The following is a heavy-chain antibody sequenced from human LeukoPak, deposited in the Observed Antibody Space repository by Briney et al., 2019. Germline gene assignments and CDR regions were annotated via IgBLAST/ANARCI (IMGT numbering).Heavy chain of an antibody. Sequence: PSETLSLTCTVSGGSISSYYWSWIRQPPGKGLEWIGYIYYSGSTNYNPSLKSRVTISVDTSKNQFSLKLSSVTAADTAVYYCAREPRYSSSWYIDYWGQGTLVTVSS. CDR2: IYYSGST. D-gene: IGHD6-13*01. CDR3: AREPRYSSSWYIDY. J-gene: IGHJ4*02. V-gene: IGHV4-59*12. CDR1: GGSISSYY.